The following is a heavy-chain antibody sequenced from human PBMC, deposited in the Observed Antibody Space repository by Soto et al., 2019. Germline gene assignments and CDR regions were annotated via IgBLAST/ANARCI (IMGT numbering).Heavy chain of an antibody. CDR3: ARDRGYDYWFDP. CDR1: GGSISSGDYY. D-gene: IGHD5-12*01. J-gene: IGHJ5*02. V-gene: IGHV4-30-4*01. Sequence: QVQLQESGPGLVKPSQTLSLTCTVTGGSISSGDYYWSWIRQPPGKGQEWIGYIYYSGSTYYNPSLKSRVTISVDTSKNQFSLKLSTVTAADAAVYYCARDRGYDYWFDPWGQGTLVTVSS. CDR2: IYYSGST.